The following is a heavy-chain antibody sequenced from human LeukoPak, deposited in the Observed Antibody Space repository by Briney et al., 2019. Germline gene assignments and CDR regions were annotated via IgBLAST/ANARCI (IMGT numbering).Heavy chain of an antibody. CDR1: GFTFSSYA. CDR3: ATSPASGFWSGYYYFDY. D-gene: IGHD3-3*01. CDR2: IIPIFGTA. V-gene: IGHV1-69*01. J-gene: IGHJ4*02. Sequence: GGSLRLSCAASGFTFSSYAISWVRQAPGQGLEWMGGIIPIFGTANYAQKFQGRVTITADESTSTAYMELSSLRSEDTAVYYCATSPASGFWSGYYYFDYWGQGTLVTVSP.